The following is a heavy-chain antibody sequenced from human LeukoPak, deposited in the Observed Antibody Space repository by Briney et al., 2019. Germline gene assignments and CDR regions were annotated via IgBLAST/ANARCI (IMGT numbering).Heavy chain of an antibody. D-gene: IGHD2-2*01. Sequence: SETLSLTCTVSGGSISSSSYYWGWIRQPPGKGLEWIGSIYYSGSTYYNPSLKSRVTISVDTSENQFSLKLSSVTAADTAVYYCARVPAARGYYYYYYMDVWGKGTTVTVSS. CDR3: ARVPAARGYYYYYYMDV. CDR1: GGSISSSSYY. J-gene: IGHJ6*03. V-gene: IGHV4-39*01. CDR2: IYYSGST.